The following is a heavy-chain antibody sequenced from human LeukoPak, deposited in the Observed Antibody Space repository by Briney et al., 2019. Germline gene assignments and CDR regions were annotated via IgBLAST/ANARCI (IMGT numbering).Heavy chain of an antibody. V-gene: IGHV5-51*01. CDR1: GYDFRSYW. Sequence: GESLKISCKTSGYDFRSYWIGWVRQMPGKGLEWMGVIYPGDSDTKYSPSFQGQVTISADKSITTAYLQWSSLKASDTAMYSCASPLSGYSFYWGQGTLVTVSS. CDR3: ASPLSGYSFY. CDR2: IYPGDSDT. D-gene: IGHD5-12*01. J-gene: IGHJ4*02.